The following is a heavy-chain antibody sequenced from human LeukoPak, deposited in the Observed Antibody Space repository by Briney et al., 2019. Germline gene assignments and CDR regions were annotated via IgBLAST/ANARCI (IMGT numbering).Heavy chain of an antibody. V-gene: IGHV3-30*18. CDR3: AKYQGRAHGALYFDY. D-gene: IGHD3-10*01. Sequence: PGGSLRLSCAASGFTFSSYGMHWVRQAPGKGLEWVAVISYEGSNKYYADSVKGRFTISRDNSKNTLYLQMNSLRAEDTAVYYCAKYQGRAHGALYFDYWGQGTLVTVSS. CDR1: GFTFSSYG. CDR2: ISYEGSNK. J-gene: IGHJ4*02.